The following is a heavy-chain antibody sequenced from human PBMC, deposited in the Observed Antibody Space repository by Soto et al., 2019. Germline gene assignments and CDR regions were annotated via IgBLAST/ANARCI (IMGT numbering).Heavy chain of an antibody. CDR3: ARGDGRGSSGFYYYYGMDV. Sequence: QVQLVQSGAEVKKPGASVKVSCKASGFTFTNYFFHWVRQAPRQGLEWMGIISPYDGRTNYVQSLQGRVTITSDTSTSTVYMELSSLRSEDTAVYYCARGDGRGSSGFYYYYGMDVWGHVTTVTVSS. CDR1: GFTFTNYF. CDR2: ISPYDGRT. V-gene: IGHV1-46*01. D-gene: IGHD6-25*01. J-gene: IGHJ6*02.